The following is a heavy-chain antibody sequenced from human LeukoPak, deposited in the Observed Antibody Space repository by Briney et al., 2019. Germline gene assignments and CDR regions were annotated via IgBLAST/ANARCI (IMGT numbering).Heavy chain of an antibody. J-gene: IGHJ4*02. D-gene: IGHD3-22*01. CDR1: GYSFINYW. CDR2: IYPGDSGT. CDR3: ARPLYYDSSGYHYHFDY. V-gene: IGHV5-51*01. Sequence: GESLKISCKGSGYSFINYWIGWVRQMPGKGLDWMGIIYPGDSGTRYSPSFQGQVVISADKSISTAYLQWSSLKASDTAMYYCARPLYYDSSGYHYHFDYWGQGTLVTVSS.